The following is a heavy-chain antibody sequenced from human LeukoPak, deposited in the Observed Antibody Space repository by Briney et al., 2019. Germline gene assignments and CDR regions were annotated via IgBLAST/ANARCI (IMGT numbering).Heavy chain of an antibody. CDR1: GFTFSSYS. CDR3: ARGYDFWSGYYPDDI. CDR2: ISSSSSYI. V-gene: IGHV3-21*01. D-gene: IGHD3-3*01. Sequence: GGSLRLSCAASGFTFSSYSMNWVRLAPGKGLEWVSSISSSSSYIYYADSVKGRFTISRDNAKNSLYLQMNSLRAEDTAVYYCARGYDFWSGYYPDDIWGQGTMVTVSS. J-gene: IGHJ3*02.